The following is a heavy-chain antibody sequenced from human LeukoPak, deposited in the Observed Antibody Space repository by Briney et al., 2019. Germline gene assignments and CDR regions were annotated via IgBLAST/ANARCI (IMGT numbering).Heavy chain of an antibody. J-gene: IGHJ4*02. V-gene: IGHV3-74*01. CDR2: INNDGSIT. CDR1: EFTISRYW. Sequence: GGSLRLSCAASEFTISRYWMHWVRQAPGKGLVWVSHINNDGSITTYADSVKGRFTISRDNSKNTLYLQMNSLRAEDTAVYYCAKEATMIVVVNPFDYWGQGTLVTVSS. CDR3: AKEATMIVVVNPFDY. D-gene: IGHD3-22*01.